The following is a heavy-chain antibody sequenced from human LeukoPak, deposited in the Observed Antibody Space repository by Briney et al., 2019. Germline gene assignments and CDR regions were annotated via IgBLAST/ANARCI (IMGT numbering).Heavy chain of an antibody. D-gene: IGHD4-17*01. Sequence: ASVKVSCKASGYTFTSYYMHWVRQAPGQGLEWMGRIIPILGIANYAQKFQGRVTITADKSTSTAYMELSSLRSEDTAVYYCARQTTSYYFDYWGQGTLVTVSS. CDR3: ARQTTSYYFDY. CDR1: GYTFTSYY. CDR2: IIPILGIA. V-gene: IGHV1-69*02. J-gene: IGHJ4*02.